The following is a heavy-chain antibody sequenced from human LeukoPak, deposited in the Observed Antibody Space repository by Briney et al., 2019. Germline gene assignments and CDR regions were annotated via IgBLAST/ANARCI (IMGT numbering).Heavy chain of an antibody. CDR1: GGSISSGGYY. Sequence: SQTLSLTCTVSGGSISSGGYYWSWIRQHPGKGLEWIGYIYYSGSTYYNPSLKSRVTISVDTSKNQFSLKLSPVTAADTAVYYCATDSSGYVSYHDIWGQGTMVTVSS. D-gene: IGHD3-22*01. CDR2: IYYSGST. CDR3: ATDSSGYVSYHDI. V-gene: IGHV4-31*03. J-gene: IGHJ3*02.